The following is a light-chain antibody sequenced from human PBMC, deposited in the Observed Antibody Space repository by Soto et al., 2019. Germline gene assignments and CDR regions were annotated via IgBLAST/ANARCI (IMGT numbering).Light chain of an antibody. CDR2: KAS. CDR1: QGISNY. J-gene: IGKJ1*01. V-gene: IGKV1-5*03. CDR3: QQYNTFPT. Sequence: IQLTQSPSSLSASVGDRVTITFRASQGISNYLAWYQQKPGKAPKLLIYKASTLERGVPSRFSGSRSGTEFTLTISSLQPDDFATYYCQQYNTFPTFGQGTKVDI.